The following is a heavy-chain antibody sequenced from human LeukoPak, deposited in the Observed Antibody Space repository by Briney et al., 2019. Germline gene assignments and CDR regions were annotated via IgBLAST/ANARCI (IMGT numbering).Heavy chain of an antibody. D-gene: IGHD5-12*01. V-gene: IGHV3-48*01. Sequence: GGSLRLSCAASGFAFSTYSVNWVRQAPGKGLEWISYIDTSSSTIYYADSVKGRFTISGDNAKNSLYLQMNSLQIEDTAVYYCTRAGYGKGFDYWGQGTLVTVSS. CDR1: GFAFSTYS. CDR3: TRAGYGKGFDY. J-gene: IGHJ4*02. CDR2: IDTSSSTI.